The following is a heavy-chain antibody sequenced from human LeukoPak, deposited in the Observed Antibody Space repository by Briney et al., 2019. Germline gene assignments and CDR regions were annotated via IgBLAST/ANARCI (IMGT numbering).Heavy chain of an antibody. D-gene: IGHD3-3*01. V-gene: IGHV4-39*07. CDR2: IYYSGST. J-gene: IGHJ6*03. CDR1: GGCISSSSYY. Sequence: PSETLSLTCTVSGGCISSSSYYWGWIRQPPGKGLEWIGSIYYSGSTYYNPSLKSRVTISVDTSKNQFSLKLSSVTAADTAVYYCARDRGNYDFWSGFDAGYMDVWGKGTTVTVSS. CDR3: ARDRGNYDFWSGFDAGYMDV.